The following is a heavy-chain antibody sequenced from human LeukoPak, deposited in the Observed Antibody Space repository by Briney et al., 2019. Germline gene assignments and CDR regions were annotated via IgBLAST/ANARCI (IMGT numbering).Heavy chain of an antibody. CDR1: GFTFSSYA. CDR2: IYSSGST. Sequence: GGSLRLSCAASGFTFSSYAMSWVRQAPGKGLEWVSVIYSSGSTYYADSVKGRFTISRDNSKNTLYLQMNSLRAEDTAVYYCARDPKGFGYDYWGQGTLVTVSS. CDR3: ARDPKGFGYDY. J-gene: IGHJ4*02. V-gene: IGHV3-53*01. D-gene: IGHD5-12*01.